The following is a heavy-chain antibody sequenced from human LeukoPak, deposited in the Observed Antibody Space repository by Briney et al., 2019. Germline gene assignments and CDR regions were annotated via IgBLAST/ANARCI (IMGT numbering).Heavy chain of an antibody. CDR2: ISSNGGST. CDR3: VTEVFGVVTNDY. D-gene: IGHD3-3*01. V-gene: IGHV3-64D*06. Sequence: GGSLRLSCAASGFTFNNCAMHWVRQAPGKGLEYVSAISSNGGSTYYADSVKGRFTISRDNSKNTLYLQMSSLRAEDTAVYYCVTEVFGVVTNDYWGQGTLVTVSS. CDR1: GFTFNNCA. J-gene: IGHJ4*02.